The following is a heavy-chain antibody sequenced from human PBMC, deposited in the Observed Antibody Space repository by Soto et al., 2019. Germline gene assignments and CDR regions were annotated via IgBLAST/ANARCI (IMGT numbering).Heavy chain of an antibody. V-gene: IGHV3-23*01. CDR1: GFTFSSNS. J-gene: IGHJ4*02. CDR3: AKSRGDSWTTYYFDY. D-gene: IGHD4-17*01. CDR2: ISGRGGSP. Sequence: EVQLLESGGGLVQPGGSLKLSCAASGFTFSSNSMSWVRQAPGKGLEWVSGISGRGGSPYYANSVRGRFTISRDNSKSTLYLQMHSLRAEDTAVYYCAKSRGDSWTTYYFDYWGQGGLVTVSS.